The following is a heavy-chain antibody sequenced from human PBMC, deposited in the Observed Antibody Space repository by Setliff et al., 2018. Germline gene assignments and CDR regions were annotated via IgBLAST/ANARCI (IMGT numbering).Heavy chain of an antibody. CDR1: GFTVSSNY. CDR2: IYSGGST. D-gene: IGHD6-19*01. J-gene: IGHJ5*02. Sequence: GGSLRLSCAASGFTVSSNYMSWVRQAPGKGLEWVSVIYSGGSTYYAGSVKGRFTISRDNSKNTLYLQMNSLRAEDTAVYYCARERFVAVGNWFDPWGQGTLVTV. CDR3: ARERFVAVGNWFDP. V-gene: IGHV3-53*01.